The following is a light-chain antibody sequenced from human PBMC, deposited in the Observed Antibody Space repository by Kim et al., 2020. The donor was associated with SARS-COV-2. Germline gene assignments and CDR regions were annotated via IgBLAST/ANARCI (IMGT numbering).Light chain of an antibody. V-gene: IGKV3-11*01. CDR2: DAS. CDR3: QHRSSWPRT. Sequence: ILLTQSPATLSLSPGERATLSCRASQSVSSFLAWYQERRGQAPRLLIYDASNRATDIPSRFSGSGSGTDFTLTISTLEPEDFAVYYCQHRSSWPRTFGQGTKVDIK. J-gene: IGKJ1*01. CDR1: QSVSSF.